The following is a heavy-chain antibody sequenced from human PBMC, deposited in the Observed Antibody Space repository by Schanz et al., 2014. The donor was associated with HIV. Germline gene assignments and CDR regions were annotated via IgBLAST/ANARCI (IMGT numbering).Heavy chain of an antibody. J-gene: IGHJ4*02. CDR2: IWYDGSNK. V-gene: IGHV3-33*01. CDR1: GFTFSSYG. CDR3: ARGWQARLWLDY. Sequence: VQLLESGGGLVQPGRSLRLSCAASGFTFSSYGMHWVRQAPGKGLEWVALIWYDGSNKYYADSVKGRFTISRDNSKNTLYLQMNSLRGADTAVYYCARGWQARLWLDYWGQGTLVTVSS. D-gene: IGHD5-18*01.